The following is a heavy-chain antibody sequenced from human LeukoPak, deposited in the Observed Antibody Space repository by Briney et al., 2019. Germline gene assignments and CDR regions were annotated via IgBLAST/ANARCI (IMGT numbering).Heavy chain of an antibody. CDR1: GGSISSSSYY. V-gene: IGHV4-39*07. CDR3: ARLGPGVTLVY. J-gene: IGHJ4*02. D-gene: IGHD3/OR15-3a*01. CDR2: IYYRGST. Sequence: PETLSLTCTVSGGSISSSSYYWGWILQPPGKGLEWIGSIYYRGSTYYDPSLKSRVTISVDTSKNQFSLKLSSVTAADTAVYYCARLGPGVTLVYWGQGTLVTVSS.